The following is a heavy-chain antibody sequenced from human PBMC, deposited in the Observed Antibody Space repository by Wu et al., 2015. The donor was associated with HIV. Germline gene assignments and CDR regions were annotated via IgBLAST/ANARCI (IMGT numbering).Heavy chain of an antibody. Sequence: QIRVEQSGSEIKKPGASVKISRKTSGYTFSTYTLNWVRLAPGRGFEWMGWISTYTGKTNFAPKFQDRVTMTRDISTTTVYMELRSLTFDDTALYYCARGLPLTLGTSYYFDYWGQGTLVTVSS. V-gene: IGHV1-18*01. CDR2: ISTYTGKT. CDR3: ARGLPLTLGTSYYFDY. J-gene: IGHJ4*02. CDR1: GYTFSTYT. D-gene: IGHD7-27*01.